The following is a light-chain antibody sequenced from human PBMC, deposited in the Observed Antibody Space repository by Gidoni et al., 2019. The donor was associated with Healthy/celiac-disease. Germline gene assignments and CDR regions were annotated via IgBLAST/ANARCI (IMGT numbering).Light chain of an antibody. Sequence: DIQLTQSPSFLSASVGDRVTITCRASQGISSYLAWYQQKPGKAPKLLIYAASTLQSGVPSRFCGSGSGTEFTLTLSSLQPEDFATYYCQHLNSYPYTFXQXTKLEIK. V-gene: IGKV1-9*01. CDR3: QHLNSYPYT. CDR2: AAS. CDR1: QGISSY. J-gene: IGKJ2*01.